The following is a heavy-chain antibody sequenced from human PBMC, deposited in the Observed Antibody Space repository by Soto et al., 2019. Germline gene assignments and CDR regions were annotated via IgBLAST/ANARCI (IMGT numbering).Heavy chain of an antibody. Sequence: ASVKVSCKASGGTFSSYAISWVRQAPGQGLEWMGGIIPIFGTANYAQKFQGRVTITADESTSTAYMELSSLRSEDTAVYYCARTFLYYYDSRPSGFDPWGQGTLATVSS. CDR2: IIPIFGTA. V-gene: IGHV1-69*13. CDR3: ARTFLYYYDSRPSGFDP. CDR1: GGTFSSYA. D-gene: IGHD3-22*01. J-gene: IGHJ5*02.